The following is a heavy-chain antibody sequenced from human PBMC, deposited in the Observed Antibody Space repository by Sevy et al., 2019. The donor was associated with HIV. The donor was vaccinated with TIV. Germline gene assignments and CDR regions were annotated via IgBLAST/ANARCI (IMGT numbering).Heavy chain of an antibody. V-gene: IGHV2-5*02. J-gene: IGHJ4*02. CDR2: IFCDDDR. Sequence: SGPTLVNPTQTLTLTCTFSGFSFSTSGVGVGWIRLPPGKALEWLALIFCDDDRRYSPSLQSRLTITKDTSKDQVVLTMANLDPVDTGTYYCAHRRSTAMTLTEFGYWGQGTPVTASS. CDR3: AHRRSTAMTLTEFGY. CDR1: GFSFSTSGVG. D-gene: IGHD2-21*02.